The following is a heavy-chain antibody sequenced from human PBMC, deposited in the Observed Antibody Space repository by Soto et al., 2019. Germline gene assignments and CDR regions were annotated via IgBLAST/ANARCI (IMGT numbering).Heavy chain of an antibody. CDR3: ARGSNHCSGGSFSSEWFDP. Sequence: ASVKVSCKASGYTFTSSDVYWVRQATGQGLELMGWMNPNTGNTGYAQKFKGRVTMTRNTSISTAYMELSSLRSEDTAVYYCARGSNHCSGGSFSSEWFDPWGQGPPVTVS. D-gene: IGHD2-15*01. CDR2: MNPNTGNT. V-gene: IGHV1-8*01. J-gene: IGHJ5*02. CDR1: GYTFTSSD.